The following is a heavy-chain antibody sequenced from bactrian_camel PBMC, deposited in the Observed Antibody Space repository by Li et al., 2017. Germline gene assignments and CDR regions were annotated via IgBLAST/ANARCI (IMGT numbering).Heavy chain of an antibody. D-gene: IGHD7*01. CDR1: GFTFSNYA. J-gene: IGHJ4*01. Sequence: VQLVESGGDLVQPGGSLRLSCVASGFTFSNYAMTWVRQVPGKGLEWVSKLNNVGEATAYADSVKGRFTISRDNIKNTVYLQLNSLKTEDTAVYYCARGGMNWFHYIADWGQGTQVTVS. CDR2: LNNVGEAT. CDR3: ARGGMNWFHYIAD. V-gene: IGHV3S40*01.